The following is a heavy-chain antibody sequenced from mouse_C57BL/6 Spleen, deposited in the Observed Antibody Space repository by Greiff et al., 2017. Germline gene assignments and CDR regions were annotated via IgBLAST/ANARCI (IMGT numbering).Heavy chain of an antibody. CDR1: GFTFSSYA. Sequence: EVKLVESGGGLVKPGGSLKLSCAASGFTFSSYAMSWVRQTPEKRLEWVATISDGGSYTYYPDNVKGRFTISRDNAKDNLYLQMSHLKSEDTAMYYCARDSGSSGYDYRGQGTTLTVSS. CDR3: ARDSGSSGYDY. D-gene: IGHD3-2*02. CDR2: ISDGGSYT. J-gene: IGHJ2*01. V-gene: IGHV5-4*01.